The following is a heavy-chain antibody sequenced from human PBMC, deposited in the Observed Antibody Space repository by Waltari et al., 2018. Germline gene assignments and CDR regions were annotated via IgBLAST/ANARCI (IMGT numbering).Heavy chain of an antibody. V-gene: IGHV3-53*02. CDR1: GFAVSSNY. CDR2: IETGGYT. J-gene: IGHJ4*02. CDR3: ARHDYCDY. Sequence: EVQLVATGGGLIQPGGSLRLSCAASGFAVSSNYMSWVRQAPGKGLEWVSVIETGGYTYYAESVRGRFTISRDNSKNMVYLQMNSLRADDTAVYFCARHDYCDYWGQGTLVTVSS.